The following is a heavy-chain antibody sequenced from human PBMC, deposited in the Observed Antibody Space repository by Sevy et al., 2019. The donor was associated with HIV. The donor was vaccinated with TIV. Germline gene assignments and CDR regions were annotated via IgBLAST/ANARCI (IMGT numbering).Heavy chain of an antibody. CDR1: GFTFSANW. J-gene: IGHJ4*02. CDR3: AHGTFGRFES. D-gene: IGHD3-16*01. V-gene: IGHV3-7*01. CDR2: IKGDGSDK. Sequence: GGSLRLSCAASGFTFSANWMNWVRQAPGKGLEWVANIKGDGSDKHYVDSVEGRFTISRDNAKNLLYLQMNSLRVEDTAVYYCAHGTFGRFESWGQRTLVTVSS.